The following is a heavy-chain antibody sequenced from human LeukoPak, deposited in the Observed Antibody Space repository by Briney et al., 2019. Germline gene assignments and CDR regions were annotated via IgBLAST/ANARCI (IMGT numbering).Heavy chain of an antibody. CDR2: ISSSSSYI. D-gene: IGHD3-22*01. Sequence: GGSLSLSCAASGFTFSSYSMNWVRQAPGKGLEWVSSISSSSSYIYYADSVKGRFTISRDNAKNSLYLQMNSLRAEDTAVYYCASGRDYYDSSGYHSYYYGMDVWGQGTTVTVSS. J-gene: IGHJ6*02. CDR3: ASGRDYYDSSGYHSYYYGMDV. V-gene: IGHV3-21*01. CDR1: GFTFSSYS.